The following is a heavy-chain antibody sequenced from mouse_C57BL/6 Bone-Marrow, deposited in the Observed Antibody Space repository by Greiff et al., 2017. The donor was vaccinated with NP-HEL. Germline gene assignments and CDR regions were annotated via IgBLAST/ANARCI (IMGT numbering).Heavy chain of an antibody. D-gene: IGHD4-1*01. CDR1: GFTFTSYW. CDR2: IYPGNSDT. J-gene: IGHJ2*01. V-gene: IGHV1-5*01. Sequence: EVQVVESGTVLARPGASVKMSCKTSGFTFTSYWMHWVKQRPGQGLEWIGAIYPGNSDTSYNQKFKGKVKLTAVTSASTAYMELSSLTNEDSAVYYCTGWDGFAYWGQGTPLTVSS. CDR3: TGWDGFAY.